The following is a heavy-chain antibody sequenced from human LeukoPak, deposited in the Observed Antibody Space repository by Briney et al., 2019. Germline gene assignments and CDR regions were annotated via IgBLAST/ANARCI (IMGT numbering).Heavy chain of an antibody. CDR3: ARDYFDY. Sequence: SETLSLTCTVSGGSISNYYWSWIRQPPGKGLEWIGYIYYSGSTNYNPSLKSRVTISVDTSKNQFSLKLSSVTAADTAVYYCARDYFDYWGQGTLVTVSS. V-gene: IGHV4-59*01. CDR2: IYYSGST. J-gene: IGHJ4*02. CDR1: GGSISNYY.